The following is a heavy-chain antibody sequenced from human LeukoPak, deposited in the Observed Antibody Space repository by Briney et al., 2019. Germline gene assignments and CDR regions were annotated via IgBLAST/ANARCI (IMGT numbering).Heavy chain of an antibody. CDR2: ISSSSSYI. D-gene: IGHD6-13*01. CDR1: GFTFSSYS. J-gene: IGHJ6*03. CDR3: AKRIAAAGDYYYYMDV. V-gene: IGHV3-21*01. Sequence: GGSLRLSCAASGFTFSSYSMNWVRQAPGKGLEWVSPISSSSSYIYYADSVKGRFTISRDNAKNSLYLQMNSLRAEDTAVYYCAKRIAAAGDYYYYMDVWGKGTTVTVSS.